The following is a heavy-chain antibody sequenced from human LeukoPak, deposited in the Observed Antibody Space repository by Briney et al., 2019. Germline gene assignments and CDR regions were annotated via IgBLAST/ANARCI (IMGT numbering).Heavy chain of an antibody. J-gene: IGHJ4*02. CDR3: ARDRVLLWFGESYYFDY. Sequence: GASVKVSCKASGYTFTSYAMNLVRQAPGQGLEWMGWINTNTGNPTYAQGFTGRFVFSLDTSVSTAYLHISSLKAEDTAVYYCARDRVLLWFGESYYFDYWGQGTLVTVSS. D-gene: IGHD3-10*01. V-gene: IGHV7-4-1*02. CDR1: GYTFTSYA. CDR2: INTNTGNP.